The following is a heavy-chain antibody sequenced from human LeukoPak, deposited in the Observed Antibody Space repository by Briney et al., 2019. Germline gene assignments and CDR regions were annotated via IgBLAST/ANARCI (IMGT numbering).Heavy chain of an antibody. D-gene: IGHD3-10*01. J-gene: IGHJ3*02. V-gene: IGHV4-59*12. CDR2: IYYSGST. CDR1: GGSISSYY. CDR3: ARDHITMVRGVIDPWAFDI. Sequence: SETLSLTCTVSGGSISSYYWSWIRQPPGKGLEWIGYIYYSGSTNYNPSLKSRVTMSVDTSKNQFSLKLSSVTAADTAVYYCARDHITMVRGVIDPWAFDIWGQGTMVTVSS.